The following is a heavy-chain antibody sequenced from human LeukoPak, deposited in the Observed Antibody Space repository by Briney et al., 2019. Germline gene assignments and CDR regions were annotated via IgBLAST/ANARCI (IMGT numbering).Heavy chain of an antibody. D-gene: IGHD4-17*01. J-gene: IGHJ3*02. Sequence: PSETLSLTCTVSGGSISSSSYYWGWIRQPPGKGLEWIGSIYYSGSTNYNPSLKSRVTISVDTSKNQFSLKLSSVTAADTAVYYCAREVDYGDYGPAFDIWGQGTMVTVSS. CDR1: GGSISSSSYY. V-gene: IGHV4-39*07. CDR2: IYYSGST. CDR3: AREVDYGDYGPAFDI.